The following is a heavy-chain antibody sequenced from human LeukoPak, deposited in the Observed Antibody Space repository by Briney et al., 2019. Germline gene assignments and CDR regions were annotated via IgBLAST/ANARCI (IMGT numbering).Heavy chain of an antibody. CDR3: ARGIWQEFDY. CDR1: GFTFSSYW. CDR2: INSDGSST. D-gene: IGHD2-15*01. V-gene: IGHV3-74*01. Sequence: GGSLRLSCAASGFTFSSYWMHWVRQAPGKGLMWVSRINSDGSSTSYADSVKGRFTISRDNAKNTLYLQMNSLRAEDTAVYYCARGIWQEFDYWGQGTLVTVSS. J-gene: IGHJ4*02.